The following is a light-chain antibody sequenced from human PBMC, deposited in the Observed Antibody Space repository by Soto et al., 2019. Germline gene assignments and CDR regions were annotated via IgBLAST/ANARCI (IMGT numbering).Light chain of an antibody. J-gene: IGKJ1*01. Sequence: EIVMTQSAATLSVSPGERATLSCRPSQSVGSNLAWYQQKPGQAPRLLIYGASTRATGIPARFSGSGSGTEFTLTISSLQSEDFAVYYCQQRSNWPWTFGQGTKVDIK. CDR2: GAS. CDR1: QSVGSN. V-gene: IGKV3-15*01. CDR3: QQRSNWPWT.